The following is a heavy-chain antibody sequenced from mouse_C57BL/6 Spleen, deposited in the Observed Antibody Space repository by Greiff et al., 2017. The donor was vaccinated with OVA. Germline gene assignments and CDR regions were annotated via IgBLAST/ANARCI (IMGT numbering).Heavy chain of an antibody. D-gene: IGHD1-1*01. J-gene: IGHJ1*03. CDR3: ARTYGWYFDV. CDR1: GYTFTDYN. V-gene: IGHV1-18*01. Sequence: EVKLVESGPELVKPGASVKIPCKASGYTFTDYNMDWVKQSHGKSLEWIGDINPNNGGTIYNQKFKGKATLTVDKSSSTAYMELRSLTSEDTAVYYCARTYGWYFDVWGTGTTVTVSS. CDR2: INPNNGGT.